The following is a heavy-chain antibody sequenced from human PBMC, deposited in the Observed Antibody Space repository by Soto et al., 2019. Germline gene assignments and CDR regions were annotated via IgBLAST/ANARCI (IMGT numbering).Heavy chain of an antibody. CDR2: ISRYGDFT. Sequence: EVQLLESGGDLIQPGGSLRLSCAASGFTFNIYAMTWVRQAPGKGLEWVSAISRYGDFTYYADSVEGRFTISRDNSKNTLYLQMHSLRAEDTAVYYCAKDRYLDHDSRGYLFDNWGQGTLVTGSS. J-gene: IGHJ4*02. CDR3: AKDRYLDHDSRGYLFDN. V-gene: IGHV3-23*01. CDR1: GFTFNIYA. D-gene: IGHD3-22*01.